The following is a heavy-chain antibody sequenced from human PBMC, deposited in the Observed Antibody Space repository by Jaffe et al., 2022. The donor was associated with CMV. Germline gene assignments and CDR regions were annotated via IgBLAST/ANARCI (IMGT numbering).Heavy chain of an antibody. D-gene: IGHD5-12*01. V-gene: IGHV4-59*01. CDR3: ARGGDSGYVELWFDP. J-gene: IGHJ5*02. CDR1: GGSISSYY. CDR2: IYYSGST. Sequence: QVQLQESGPGLVKPSETLSLTCTVSGGSISSYYWSWIRQPPGKGLEWIGYIYYSGSTNYNPSLKSRVTISVDTSKNQFSLKLSSVTAADTAVYYCARGGDSGYVELWFDPWGQGTLVTVSS.